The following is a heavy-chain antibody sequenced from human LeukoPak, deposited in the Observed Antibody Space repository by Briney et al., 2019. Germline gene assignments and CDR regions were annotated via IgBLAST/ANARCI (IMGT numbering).Heavy chain of an antibody. J-gene: IGHJ4*02. D-gene: IGHD6-13*01. CDR3: ARAAAAGHFDY. Sequence: ASVKVSCEASGYTFTSYYMHWVRQAPGQGLEWMGIINPSGGSTSYAQKFQGRATMTRDTSTSTVYMELSSLRSEDTAVYYCARAAAAGHFDYWGQGTLVTVSS. CDR2: INPSGGST. CDR1: GYTFTSYY. V-gene: IGHV1-46*01.